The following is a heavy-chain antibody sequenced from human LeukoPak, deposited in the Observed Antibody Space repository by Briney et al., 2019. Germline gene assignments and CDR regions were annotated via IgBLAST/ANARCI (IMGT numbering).Heavy chain of an antibody. J-gene: IGHJ4*02. CDR3: AKGVLAGTLVFDY. CDR2: ISGSGGST. V-gene: IGHV3-23*01. Sequence: GGSLRLSCAASGFTFNSYAMSWVRQAPGKGLEWVSAISGSGGSTYYADSVKGRFTISRENSKNTLYLQMNSLRAEDPAVYYCAKGVLAGTLVFDYWGQGTLVTVSS. D-gene: IGHD6-19*01. CDR1: GFTFNSYA.